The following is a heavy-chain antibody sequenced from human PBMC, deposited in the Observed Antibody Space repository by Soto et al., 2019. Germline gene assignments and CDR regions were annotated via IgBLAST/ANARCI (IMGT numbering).Heavy chain of an antibody. J-gene: IGHJ6*02. V-gene: IGHV3-48*02. Sequence: GGSLRLSCAASGLTFSSYSMNWVRQAPGKGLEWVSYISSSSSTIYYADSVKGRFTISRDNAKNSLYLQMNSLRDEDTAVYYCARSGITIFGVVAPYSYYGMDVWGQGTTVTVSS. CDR1: GLTFSSYS. CDR3: ARSGITIFGVVAPYSYYGMDV. CDR2: ISSSSSTI. D-gene: IGHD3-3*01.